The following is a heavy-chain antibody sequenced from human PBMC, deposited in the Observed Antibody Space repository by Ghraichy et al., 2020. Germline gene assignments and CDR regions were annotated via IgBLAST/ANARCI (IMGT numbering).Heavy chain of an antibody. CDR1: GYTFTRYY. V-gene: IGHV1-46*01. D-gene: IGHD6-13*01. J-gene: IGHJ6*03. CDR3: AKSIAAAGTPYLDYYYYMDV. Sequence: ASVKVSFKASGYTFTRYYMHWVRQAPGQGLEWMGIINPSGGSTSYAQKFQGRVTMTRDTSTSTVYMELSSLRSEDTAVYYCAKSIAAAGTPYLDYYYYMDVWGKGTTVTVSS. CDR2: INPSGGST.